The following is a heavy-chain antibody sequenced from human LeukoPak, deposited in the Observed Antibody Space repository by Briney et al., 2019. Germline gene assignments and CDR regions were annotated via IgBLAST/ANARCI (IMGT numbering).Heavy chain of an antibody. CDR1: NGSFKTYY. V-gene: IGHV4-34*01. D-gene: IGHD3-10*01. Sequence: PSETLSLTCAVYNGSFKTYYWSWIRQPPGKGLEWIGEIHHSGGTHFSASLKGRVSIAVATSKRQVSLKLTSVTAADTAVYYCARRSDTPQDFRSGTYYKSPYMDVWGKGTTVTVSS. J-gene: IGHJ6*03. CDR2: IHHSGGT. CDR3: ARRSDTPQDFRSGTYYKSPYMDV.